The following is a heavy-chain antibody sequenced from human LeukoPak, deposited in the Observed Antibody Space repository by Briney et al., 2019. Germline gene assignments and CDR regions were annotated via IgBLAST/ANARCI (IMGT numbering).Heavy chain of an antibody. D-gene: IGHD3-22*01. V-gene: IGHV3-30-3*01. CDR2: ISYDGSNK. CDR3: ARASYYYDRRGAFDI. J-gene: IGHJ3*02. CDR1: GFTFSSYA. Sequence: GGSLRLSCAASGFTFSSYAMHWVRQAPGKGLEWVALISYDGSNKYYADFVKGRFTISRDNSKNTLYLQMNSLRAEDTAVYYCARASYYYDRRGAFDIWGQGTIVTVSS.